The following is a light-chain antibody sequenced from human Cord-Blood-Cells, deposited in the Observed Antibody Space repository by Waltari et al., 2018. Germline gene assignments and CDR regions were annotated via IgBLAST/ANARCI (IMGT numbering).Light chain of an antibody. CDR2: AAS. V-gene: IGKV1-39*01. J-gene: IGKJ2*01. CDR1: QSISSY. CDR3: QQSYSTQYT. Sequence: DIQMTQSPSSLSASVGDRVTITCRASQSISSYLNWYQQKPGKAPKLLIYAASSLQSGVPSRFSGSGSGTDFTLTISSRQPEDFATYYCQQSYSTQYTCGQGTKLEIK.